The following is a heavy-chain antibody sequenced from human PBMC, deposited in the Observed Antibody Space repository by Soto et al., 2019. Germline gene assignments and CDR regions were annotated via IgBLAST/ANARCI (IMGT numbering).Heavy chain of an antibody. V-gene: IGHV2-26*01. Sequence: QVTLKESGPVLVKPTETLTLTCTVSGFSLSNARMGVSWIRQPPGKALEWLAHIFSNDEKSYSTSLKSRLTNPKDPSKSQVDLTMTHLDPVDTATYYCARIVGRGDYYHCYMDVWGKGTTVTVSS. CDR1: GFSLSNARMG. CDR3: ARIVGRGDYYHCYMDV. J-gene: IGHJ6*03. CDR2: IFSNDEK. D-gene: IGHD3-10*01.